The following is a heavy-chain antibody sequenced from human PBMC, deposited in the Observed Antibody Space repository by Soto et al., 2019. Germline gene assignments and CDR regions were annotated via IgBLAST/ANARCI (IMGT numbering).Heavy chain of an antibody. CDR1: GFTFSSYS. Sequence: GGSLRLSCAASGFTFSSYSMNWVRQAPGKGLEWVSYISSSSSTIYYADSVKGRFTISRDNAKNSLYLQMNSLRAEDTAVYYCASIHYDFWSGYYTSAFDIWGQGTMVTVSS. D-gene: IGHD3-3*01. CDR2: ISSSSSTI. CDR3: ASIHYDFWSGYYTSAFDI. V-gene: IGHV3-48*01. J-gene: IGHJ3*02.